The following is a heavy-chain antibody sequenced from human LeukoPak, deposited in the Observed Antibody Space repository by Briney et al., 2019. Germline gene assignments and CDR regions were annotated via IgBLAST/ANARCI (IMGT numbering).Heavy chain of an antibody. CDR3: ARIGLGRDAYNSFDY. D-gene: IGHD5-24*01. J-gene: IGHJ4*02. CDR2: ISATTIYR. Sequence: GGSLRLSCAASGFTFSSYSMNWVRPAPGKGLEWVSSISATTIYRFSAGSVRGRFTISRDNVENSLYLQMNDLRREDTAVYYCARIGLGRDAYNSFDYWGQGTLVIVSS. V-gene: IGHV3-21*01. CDR1: GFTFSSYS.